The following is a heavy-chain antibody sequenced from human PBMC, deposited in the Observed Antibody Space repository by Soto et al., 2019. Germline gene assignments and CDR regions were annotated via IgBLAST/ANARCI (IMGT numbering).Heavy chain of an antibody. CDR2: LYDVDGT. V-gene: IGHV3-53*05. D-gene: IGHD1-1*01. CDR3: ASWHEREHAYDV. Sequence: DVQLVEAGGGLIQPGESLRLSCAAFGLTVSGKKYVAWVRQAPGKRLEWVSALYDVDGTYYADSVKGRFTTSRDSSKTTVYVQMNGLRPDDTAVYYCASWHEREHAYDVWGQGTTVTVSS. J-gene: IGHJ3*01. CDR1: GLTVSGKKY.